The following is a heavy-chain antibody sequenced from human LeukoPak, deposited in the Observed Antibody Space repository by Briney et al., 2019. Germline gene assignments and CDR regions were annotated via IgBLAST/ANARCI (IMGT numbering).Heavy chain of an antibody. V-gene: IGHV3-30*02. CDR2: INYDGINE. CDR3: AKDKMATTGIY. D-gene: IGHD5-24*01. Sequence: GGSLRLSCAVSGFTFSHAWMSWVRQAPGKGLEWVAFINYDGINEYYADFVKGRFTISRDNSKNTLYLQMNSLRAEDTALYYCAKDKMATTGIYWGQGTLVTVSS. CDR1: GFTFSHAW. J-gene: IGHJ4*02.